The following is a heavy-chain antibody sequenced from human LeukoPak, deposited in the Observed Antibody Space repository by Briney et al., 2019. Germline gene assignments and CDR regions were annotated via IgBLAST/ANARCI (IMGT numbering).Heavy chain of an antibody. CDR2: IYYIGST. Sequence: SSETLSLTCTVSGGSISSYYWSWIRQPPGKGLEWIGYIYYIGSTNYNPSLKSRVTISVDTSKNQFSLKLSSVTAADTAVYYCARTYFFDYWGQGTLVTVSS. CDR1: GGSISSYY. V-gene: IGHV4-59*01. J-gene: IGHJ4*02. CDR3: ARTYFFDY.